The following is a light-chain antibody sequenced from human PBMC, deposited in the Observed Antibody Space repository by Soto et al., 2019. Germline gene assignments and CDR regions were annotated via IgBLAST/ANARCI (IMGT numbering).Light chain of an antibody. V-gene: IGKV1-12*01. CDR2: AAS. Sequence: DIQMTQSPSSVSASVGDRVTITCRSSEDISTWLAWYQQKPGKAPKLLIYAASSLQSGVPSRFSGRGSGTDFTLVISSLQREDVATYHCQQSFSTLLTLGGGTKVDIK. J-gene: IGKJ4*01. CDR3: QQSFSTLLT. CDR1: EDISTW.